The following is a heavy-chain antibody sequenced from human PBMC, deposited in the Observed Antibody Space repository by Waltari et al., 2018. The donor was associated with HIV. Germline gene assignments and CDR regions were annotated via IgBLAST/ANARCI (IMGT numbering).Heavy chain of an antibody. V-gene: IGHV1-18*01. J-gene: IGHJ6*02. D-gene: IGHD1-26*01. CDR2: ISPYNGNT. CDR1: GYTFTSYG. Sequence: QVQLVQSGAEVKKPGASVKVSCKASGYTFTSYGISWVRQAPGQGLEWMGWISPYNGNTNYAQKLQGRVTVTTDTSTSTAYMELRSLGSDDTAVYYCARWGAQTDYDYYGMDGWGQGTTVTVSS. CDR3: ARWGAQTDYDYYGMDG.